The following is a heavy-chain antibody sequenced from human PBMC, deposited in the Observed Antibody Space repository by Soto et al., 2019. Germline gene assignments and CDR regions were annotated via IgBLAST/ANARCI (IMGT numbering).Heavy chain of an antibody. V-gene: IGHV3-30*18. CDR1: GFTFSSYG. CDR3: AKSAVAGKLAY. CDR2: ISYDGSNK. Sequence: SLRLSCAASGFTFSSYGMHWVRQAPGKGLEWVAVISYDGSNKYYADSVKGRFTISRDNSKNTLYLQMNSLRAEDTAVYYCAKSAVAGKLAYWGQGILVTVSS. J-gene: IGHJ4*02. D-gene: IGHD6-19*01.